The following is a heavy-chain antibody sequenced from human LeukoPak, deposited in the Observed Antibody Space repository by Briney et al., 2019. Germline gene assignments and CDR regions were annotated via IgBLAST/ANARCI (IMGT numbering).Heavy chain of an antibody. CDR3: AKGRTVGETSFDY. CDR2: INGRGST. D-gene: IGHD5-24*01. V-gene: IGHV3-23*01. Sequence: GGSLTLSCAASEFTFTNYVMCWVRQPPGKGLEWVSHINGRGSTFYADSVKGRFTISRDNLKNMVYLQMKSLRVEDTAVYYCAKGRTVGETSFDYWGHGTLVTVSS. J-gene: IGHJ4*01. CDR1: EFTFTNYV.